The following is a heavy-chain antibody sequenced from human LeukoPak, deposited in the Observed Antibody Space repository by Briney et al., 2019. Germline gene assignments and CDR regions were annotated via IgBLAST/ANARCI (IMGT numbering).Heavy chain of an antibody. CDR3: ARGPNPYDFWSGYRSTYFDY. CDR2: IYYSGST. J-gene: IGHJ4*02. D-gene: IGHD3-3*01. V-gene: IGHV4-59*01. Sequence: SDTLSLTCTVSGGSISSYYWSWIRQPPGKGLEWIGYIYYSGSTNYNPSLKSRVTISVDTSKNQFSLKLSSVTAADTAVYYCARGPNPYDFWSGYRSTYFDYWGQGTLVTVSS. CDR1: GGSISSYY.